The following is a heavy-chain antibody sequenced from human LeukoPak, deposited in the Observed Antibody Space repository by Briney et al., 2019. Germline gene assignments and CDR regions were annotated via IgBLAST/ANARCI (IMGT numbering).Heavy chain of an antibody. CDR3: ARDTRVDIVATIGGGFDY. CDR1: GFTVSSYY. V-gene: IGHV3-66*01. J-gene: IGHJ4*02. D-gene: IGHD5-12*01. Sequence: GGSLRLSCAASGFTVSSYYMSWVRQAPGKGLEWVSVIYSGGSTYYADSVKGRFTISRDNAKNSLYLQMNSLRAEDTAVYYCARDTRVDIVATIGGGFDYWGQGTLVTVSS. CDR2: IYSGGST.